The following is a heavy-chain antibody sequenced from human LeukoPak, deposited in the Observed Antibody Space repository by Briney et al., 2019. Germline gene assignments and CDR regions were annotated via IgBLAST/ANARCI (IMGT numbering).Heavy chain of an antibody. J-gene: IGHJ4*02. D-gene: IGHD1-26*01. CDR3: ARRTLSVGASITFYFDY. CDR1: GFTFDDYG. V-gene: IGHV3-20*04. Sequence: GGSLRLSCAASGFTFDDYGMSWVRQAPGKGLEWVSGINRNGGSTGYADSVKGRFTISRDNAKNSLYLQMNSLRAEDTALYYCARRTLSVGASITFYFDYWGQGTLVSVSS. CDR2: INRNGGST.